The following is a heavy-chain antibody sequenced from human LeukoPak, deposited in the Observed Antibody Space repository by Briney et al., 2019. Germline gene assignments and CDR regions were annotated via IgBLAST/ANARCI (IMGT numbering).Heavy chain of an antibody. CDR3: ARTWSGYSDAFDI. CDR2: IIPIFGTA. D-gene: IGHD3-3*01. V-gene: IGHV1-69*05. J-gene: IGHJ3*02. CDR1: GGTFSSYA. Sequence: ASVKVSCKASGGTFSSYAISWVRQAPGQGLEWMGGIIPIFGTANYAQKFQGRVTITTDESTSTAYMELSSLRSEDTAVYYCARTWSGYSDAFDIWGQGTMVTVSS.